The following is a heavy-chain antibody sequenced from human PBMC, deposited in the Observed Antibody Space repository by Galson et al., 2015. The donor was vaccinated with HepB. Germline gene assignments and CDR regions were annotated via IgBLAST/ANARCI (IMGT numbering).Heavy chain of an antibody. V-gene: IGHV3-7*03. CDR2: IKQDGSEK. CDR3: ARGAFYGSGIGYRGDY. Sequence: LRLSCAASGFTFSSYWMSWVRQAPGKGLEWVANIKQDGSEKYYVDSVKGRFTISRDNAKNSLYLQMNSLRAEDTAVYYCARGAFYGSGIGYRGDYWGQGTLVTVSS. CDR1: GFTFSSYW. J-gene: IGHJ4*02. D-gene: IGHD3-10*01.